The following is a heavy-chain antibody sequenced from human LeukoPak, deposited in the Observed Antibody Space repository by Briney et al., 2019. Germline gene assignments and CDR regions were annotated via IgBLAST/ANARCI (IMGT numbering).Heavy chain of an antibody. V-gene: IGHV1-69*13. J-gene: IGHJ3*02. CDR3: ARETLYTNVRGPFDT. Sequence: ASVKVSCKASGGTFSSYAISWVRQAPGQGLEWMGGIIPIFGTANYAQKFQGRVTITADESTSTAYMELSSLRSEDTAVYYCARETLYTNVRGPFDTWGQGTMVIVSS. D-gene: IGHD2-2*02. CDR2: IIPIFGTA. CDR1: GGTFSSYA.